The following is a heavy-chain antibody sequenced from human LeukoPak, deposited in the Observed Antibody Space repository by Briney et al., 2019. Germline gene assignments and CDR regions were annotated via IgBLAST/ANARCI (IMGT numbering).Heavy chain of an antibody. V-gene: IGHV4-61*02. CDR2: IYTSGST. J-gene: IGHJ6*03. Sequence: SETLSLTCTVSGGSISSGGYYWSWIRQPAGKGLEWIGRIYTSGSTNYNPSLKSRVTISVDTSKNQFSLKLSSVTAADTAVYYCARETNDFWSGYASWYMDVWGKGTTVTVS. CDR3: ARETNDFWSGYASWYMDV. CDR1: GGSISSGGYY. D-gene: IGHD3-3*01.